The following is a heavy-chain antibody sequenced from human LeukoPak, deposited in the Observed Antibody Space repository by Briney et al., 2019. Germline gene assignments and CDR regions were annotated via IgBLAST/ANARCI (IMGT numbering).Heavy chain of an antibody. CDR3: ATQRRGSCSSTSCHNFDY. CDR1: GDSISRSTYY. D-gene: IGHD2-2*02. Sequence: PSETLSLTCTVSGDSISRSTYYWAWIRQPPGKGLEWIGSVYYGRSPYFNPSLESRATISVDTSKNQFSLKLSSVTAADTAVYYCATQRRGSCSSTSCHNFDYWGQGTLVTVSS. CDR2: VYYGRSP. J-gene: IGHJ4*02. V-gene: IGHV4-39*01.